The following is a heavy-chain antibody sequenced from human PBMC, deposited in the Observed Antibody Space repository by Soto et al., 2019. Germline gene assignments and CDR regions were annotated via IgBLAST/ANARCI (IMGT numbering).Heavy chain of an antibody. CDR3: ARGRGYCNGGSCYFDY. Sequence: QVQLQQWGAGLLKPSETLSLTCAVYGGSFSGYYWSWIRQPPGKGLEWIGEINHSGSTNYNASLKSRIIISVDTSKNEFSLNLSSVTAADTAVYYCARGRGYCNGGSCYFDYWGQGTLVTVSS. D-gene: IGHD2-15*01. V-gene: IGHV4-34*01. CDR2: INHSGST. J-gene: IGHJ4*02. CDR1: GGSFSGYY.